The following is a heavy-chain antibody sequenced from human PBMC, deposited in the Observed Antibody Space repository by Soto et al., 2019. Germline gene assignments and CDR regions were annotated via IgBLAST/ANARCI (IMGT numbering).Heavy chain of an antibody. J-gene: IGHJ6*02. CDR1: GGSFSGYY. V-gene: IGHV4-34*01. Sequence: TLSLTCTVYGGSFSGYYWSWIRQPPGKGLEWIGEINHSGSTNYNPSLKSRVTISVDTSKNQFSLKLSSVTAADTAVYYCARASGYSGGWYYYYGMDVWGQGTTVTVSS. CDR3: ARASGYSGGWYYYYGMDV. D-gene: IGHD6-19*01. CDR2: INHSGST.